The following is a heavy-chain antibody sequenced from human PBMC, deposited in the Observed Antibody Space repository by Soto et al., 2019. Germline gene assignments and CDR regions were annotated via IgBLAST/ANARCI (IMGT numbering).Heavy chain of an antibody. V-gene: IGHV4-4*02. CDR2: IYHSGST. D-gene: IGHD4-17*01. CDR3: ARAGDYLLTGAFDV. Sequence: QVQLQESGPGLVKPSGTLSLTCAVSGGSISSNNWWSWVRQPPGKGLEWIGEIYHSGSTNYNPSLKRRVTISVDKSKHEFSLKLGSVTAADTAMYYCARAGDYLLTGAFDVWGQGTMVTVSS. J-gene: IGHJ3*01. CDR1: GGSISSNNW.